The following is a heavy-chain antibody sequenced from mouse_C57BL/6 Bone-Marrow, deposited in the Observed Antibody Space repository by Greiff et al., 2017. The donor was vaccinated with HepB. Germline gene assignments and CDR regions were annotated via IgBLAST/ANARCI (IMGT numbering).Heavy chain of an antibody. J-gene: IGHJ4*01. CDR2: ISYDGSN. Sequence: EVKLQESGPGLVKPSQSLSLTCSVTGYSITSGYYWNWIRQFPGNKLEWMGYISYDGSNNYNPSLKNRISITRDTSKNQFFLKLNSVTTEDTATYYCARDGVTTRMDYWGQGTSVTVSS. D-gene: IGHD2-2*01. V-gene: IGHV3-6*01. CDR1: GYSITSGYY. CDR3: ARDGVTTRMDY.